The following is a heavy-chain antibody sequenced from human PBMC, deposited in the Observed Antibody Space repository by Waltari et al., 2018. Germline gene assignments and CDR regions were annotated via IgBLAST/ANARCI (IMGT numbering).Heavy chain of an antibody. V-gene: IGHV3-23*04. CDR1: GFTFSRYA. CDR2: ITGNGDRT. CDR3: AKDRHSSLSYYYYYMDD. J-gene: IGHJ6*03. Sequence: EVQLVESGGGLVHPGGSRRLSCVASGFTFSRYALYWVRQAPGKGLEWVSVITGNGDRTEYADSVKGRFTISRDKSRNTLHLQMNSLRVEDTAVYYCAKDRHSSLSYYYYYMDDWGNGTAVTVSS.